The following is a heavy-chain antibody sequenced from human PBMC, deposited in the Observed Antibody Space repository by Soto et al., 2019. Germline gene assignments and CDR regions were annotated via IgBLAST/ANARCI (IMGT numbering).Heavy chain of an antibody. CDR2: TSYSGST. CDR1: GDSISSGGYY. J-gene: IGHJ2*01. Sequence: QVQLQESGPGLVKPSQTLSLTCSVSGDSISSGGYYWNWIRQLPGKGLEWIGYTSYSGSTYYNPSLNSRATISVDTSKNQFSLKLTSATAADTAVYYCARDEGAQFDWYFDLWGRGTLVTVSS. V-gene: IGHV4-31*03. CDR3: ARDEGAQFDWYFDL.